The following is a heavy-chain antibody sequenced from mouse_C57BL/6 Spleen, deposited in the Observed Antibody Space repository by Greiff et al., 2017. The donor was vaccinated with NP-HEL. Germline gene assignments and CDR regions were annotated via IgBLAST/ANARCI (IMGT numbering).Heavy chain of an antibody. CDR3: ARSRDSSGYVDY. CDR1: GYTFTDYY. D-gene: IGHD3-2*02. CDR2: INPNNGGT. V-gene: IGHV1-26*01. Sequence: EVQLQQSGPELVKPGASVKISCKASGYTFTDYYMNWVKQSPGQSLEWIGDINPNNGGTSYNQKFKGKATLTVDKSSSTAYMELRSLTSEDSAVYYCARSRDSSGYVDYWGQGTTLTVSS. J-gene: IGHJ2*01.